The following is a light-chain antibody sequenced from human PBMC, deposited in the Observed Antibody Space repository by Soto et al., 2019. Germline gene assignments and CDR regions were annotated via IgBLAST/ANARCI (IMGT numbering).Light chain of an antibody. CDR2: DAS. CDR1: QGISNY. Sequence: DIQITQSPSAMSAFVGDRVTITCRASQGISNYLVWFQQKPGKVPKRLIYDASSLQTGVPSRFSGSGSGTEFTLTISSLQPDDFATYYCQQYNSYWTFGQGTKVDIK. J-gene: IGKJ1*01. CDR3: QQYNSYWT. V-gene: IGKV1-17*03.